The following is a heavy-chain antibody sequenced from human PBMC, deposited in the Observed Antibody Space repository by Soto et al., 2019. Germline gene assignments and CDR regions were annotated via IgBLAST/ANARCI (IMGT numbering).Heavy chain of an antibody. Sequence: ASVKVSCKASGGTFSSYAISWVRQAPGQGLEWMGGIIPIFGTANYAQKFQGRVTITADKYTSTAYMELSSLRSEDTAVYYCARGSTMVRGVTPFAYWGQGTLVTGSS. J-gene: IGHJ4*02. D-gene: IGHD3-10*01. CDR2: IIPIFGTA. CDR3: ARGSTMVRGVTPFAY. V-gene: IGHV1-69*06. CDR1: GGTFSSYA.